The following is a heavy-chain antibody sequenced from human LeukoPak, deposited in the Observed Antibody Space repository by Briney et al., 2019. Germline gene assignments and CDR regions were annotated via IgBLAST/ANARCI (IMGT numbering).Heavy chain of an antibody. J-gene: IGHJ4*02. CDR2: IIPIFGTA. CDR1: GGTFSSYA. V-gene: IGHV1-69*01. D-gene: IGHD3-10*01. Sequence: ASVKVSCKASGGTFSSYAISWVRQAPGQGVEWMGGIIPIFGTANTAQKSQGRVTITADESTSTAYMALSSLRSEDTAVYYCARDLGSYGSGSYYNPPIYYFDYWGQGTLVTVSS. CDR3: ARDLGSYGSGSYYNPPIYYFDY.